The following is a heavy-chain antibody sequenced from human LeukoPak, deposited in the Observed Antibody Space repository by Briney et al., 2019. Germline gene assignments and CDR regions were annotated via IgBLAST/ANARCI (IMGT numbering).Heavy chain of an antibody. CDR3: ARVHGLFSGGMPQVVNWSDP. D-gene: IGHD2-15*01. V-gene: IGHV1-69*05. CDR2: IIPIFGTA. J-gene: IGHJ5*02. CDR1: GGTFSSYA. Sequence: ASVKVSCKASGGTFSSYAISWVRQAPGQGLEWMGGIIPIFGTANYAQKLQGRVTMTTDTSTSTAYMELRSLRSDDTAVYYCARVHGLFSGGMPQVVNWSDPWGKGPWSPSPQ.